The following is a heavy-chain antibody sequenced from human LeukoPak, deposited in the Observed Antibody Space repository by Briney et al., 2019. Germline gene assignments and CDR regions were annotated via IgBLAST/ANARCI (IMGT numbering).Heavy chain of an antibody. CDR2: IIPIFGTA. CDR3: ARDRTESGAFDI. V-gene: IGHV1-69*13. D-gene: IGHD1-14*01. J-gene: IGHJ3*02. CDR1: GGTFSSYA. Sequence: ASVKVSCKASGGTFSSYAISWVRQAPGQGLEWMGGIIPIFGTANYAQKFQGRVTITADESTSTAYMELSSLRSEDTAVYYCARDRTESGAFDIWGQGTMVTVSS.